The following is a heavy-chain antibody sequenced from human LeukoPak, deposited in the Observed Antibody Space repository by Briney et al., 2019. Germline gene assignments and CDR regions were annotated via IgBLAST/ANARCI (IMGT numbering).Heavy chain of an antibody. J-gene: IGHJ2*01. CDR3: ARRDGGANYWYFDV. V-gene: IGHV5-51*01. Sequence: GESLKISCKGSGYTFTNYWIGWVRQMRGEDLEWMGIIFPGVSSTRYSPSFEGQVTISDDKSITTAYLQWSSLKASDTAMYYCARRDGGANYWYFDVWGGGTLVTVSS. CDR2: IFPGVSST. D-gene: IGHD3-16*01. CDR1: GYTFTNYW.